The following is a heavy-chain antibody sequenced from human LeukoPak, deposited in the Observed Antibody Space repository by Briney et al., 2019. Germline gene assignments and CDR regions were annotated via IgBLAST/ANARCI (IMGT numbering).Heavy chain of an antibody. D-gene: IGHD6-19*01. CDR1: GGSFSGYY. Sequence: PSETLSLTCAVYGGSFSGYYWSWIRQPPGKGLEWIGEINHSGSTNYNPSLKSRVTISVDTSKNQFSLKLSSVTAADTAVYYCASVIIAVAAIFFDYWGQGTLVTVSS. CDR3: ASVIIAVAAIFFDY. J-gene: IGHJ4*02. CDR2: INHSGST. V-gene: IGHV4-34*01.